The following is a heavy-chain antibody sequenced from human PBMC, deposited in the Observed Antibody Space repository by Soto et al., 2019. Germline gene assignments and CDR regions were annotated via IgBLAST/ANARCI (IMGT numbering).Heavy chain of an antibody. V-gene: IGHV4-31*11. J-gene: IGHJ5*02. Sequence: QVQLQESGPGLVKPSQTLCLICAVSGGSISSGGYDWSWIRQHPGKGLEWIGYIYYSGSTYYNPSLKSRVTISVDTSKNQFSLKLSSVTAAATAVYYCARGDYSGSPWFDPWGQGTLVTVSS. D-gene: IGHD3-10*01. CDR3: ARGDYSGSPWFDP. CDR2: IYYSGST. CDR1: GGSISSGGYD.